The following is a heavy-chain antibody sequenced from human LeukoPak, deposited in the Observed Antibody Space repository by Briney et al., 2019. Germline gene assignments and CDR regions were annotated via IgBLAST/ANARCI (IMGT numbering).Heavy chain of an antibody. Sequence: PSETLSLTCTVSGGSISSGGYPWSWIRQHPGKGLEWIGYIYYSGSTDYNPSLKSRVTISVDTSKNQFSLKLSSVTAADTAVYYCARGPLIVGATIPDYWGQGTLVTVSS. D-gene: IGHD1-26*01. CDR3: ARGPLIVGATIPDY. CDR2: IYYSGST. J-gene: IGHJ4*02. V-gene: IGHV4-31*03. CDR1: GGSISSGGYP.